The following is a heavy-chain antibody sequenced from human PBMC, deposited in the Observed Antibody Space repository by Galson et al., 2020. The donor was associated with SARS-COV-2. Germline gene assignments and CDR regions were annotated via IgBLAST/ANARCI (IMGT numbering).Heavy chain of an antibody. CDR3: ARERLEY. V-gene: IGHV3-48*04. Sequence: WGSLRLSCAASGFTFSSYTMNWVRQAPVKGLELVAYISSSSGTIYYADSVKSRFTFSKDNAKHSLYLQLYSLRVEVTAVYYCARERLEYWGQGTLVTVSS. CDR2: ISSSSGTI. CDR1: GFTFSSYT. D-gene: IGHD1-1*01. J-gene: IGHJ4*02.